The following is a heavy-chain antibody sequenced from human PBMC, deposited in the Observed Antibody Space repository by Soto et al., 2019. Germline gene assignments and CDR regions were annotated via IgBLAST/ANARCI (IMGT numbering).Heavy chain of an antibody. CDR3: AGAGRSINTYASFDI. J-gene: IGHJ3*02. D-gene: IGHD6-6*01. Sequence: ASVKVSCKASGYTFTRYDINWVRQAPGQGPEWMGWMSPNTGATDYAQKFQGRVTMTRNTSTSTAYMTLSSLRSEDTAVYYCAGAGRSINTYASFDIWGQGTLVTVSS. CDR2: MSPNTGAT. V-gene: IGHV1-8*01. CDR1: GYTFTRYD.